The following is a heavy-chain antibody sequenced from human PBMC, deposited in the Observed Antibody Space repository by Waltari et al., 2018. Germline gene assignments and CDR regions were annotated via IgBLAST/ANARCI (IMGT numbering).Heavy chain of an antibody. J-gene: IGHJ4*02. CDR3: AREGGGSGSYDY. Sequence: QVQLQESGPGLVKPSETLSLTCTVSGGSISSYYWSWIRQPPGKGLEWIGYIYYSGSTNYNPSLKSRVTISVDTSKNQFSLKLSSVTAADTAVYYCAREGGGSGSYDYWGQGTLVTVSS. D-gene: IGHD3-3*01. CDR2: IYYSGST. CDR1: GGSISSYY. V-gene: IGHV4-59*01.